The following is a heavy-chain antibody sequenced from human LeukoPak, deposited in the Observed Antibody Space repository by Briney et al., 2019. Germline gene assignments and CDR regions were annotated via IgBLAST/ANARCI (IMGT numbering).Heavy chain of an antibody. J-gene: IGHJ1*01. Sequence: GSVKVSCKASGYTVTSYAMHWVRQAPGQRLEWMGWINAGNGNTKYSQKFQGRVTITRDTSANTAYMELSSLRSEDTAVYYCARVPLHDSSGHYYPHWGQGTLVTVSS. V-gene: IGHV1-3*01. CDR2: INAGNGNT. CDR1: GYTVTSYA. D-gene: IGHD3-22*01. CDR3: ARVPLHDSSGHYYPH.